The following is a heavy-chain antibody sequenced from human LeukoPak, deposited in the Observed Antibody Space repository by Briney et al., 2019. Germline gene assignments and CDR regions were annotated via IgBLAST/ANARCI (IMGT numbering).Heavy chain of an antibody. CDR1: GYTFTSYY. J-gene: IGHJ4*02. CDR2: INPSGGST. V-gene: IGHV1-46*01. D-gene: IGHD2-21*01. CDR3: AIQYCGGDCWVRY. Sequence: ASVKVSCKASGYTFTSYYMHWVRQAPGQGLEWMGIINPSGGSTSYAQKLQGRVTMTTDTSTSTAYMELRSLRSDDTAVYYCAIQYCGGDCWVRYWGQGTLVTVSS.